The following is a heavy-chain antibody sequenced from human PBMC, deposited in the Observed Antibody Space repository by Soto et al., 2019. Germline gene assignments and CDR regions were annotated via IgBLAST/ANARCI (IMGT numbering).Heavy chain of an antibody. CDR3: ARQPGIAAAGNFDY. CDR1: GGSISSSSYY. D-gene: IGHD6-13*01. J-gene: IGHJ4*02. CDR2: IYYSGST. Sequence: SETLSLTCTVSGGSISSSSYYWGWIRQPPGKGLEWIGSIYYSGSTYYNPSLKSRVTISVDTSKNQFSLKLSSVTAADTVVYYCARQPGIAAAGNFDYWGQGTLVTVSS. V-gene: IGHV4-39*01.